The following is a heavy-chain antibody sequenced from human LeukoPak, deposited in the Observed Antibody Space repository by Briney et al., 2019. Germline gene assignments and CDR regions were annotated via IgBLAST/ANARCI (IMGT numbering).Heavy chain of an antibody. Sequence: GGSLRLSCAASGFTFSSYAMSWVRQAPGKGPEWVSAISGGGDSTFYADAVRGRFTVSRDNSKNTLYLQMNSLRAEDTAVYHCAKDLGLSSGFDYWGQGTLVTVSS. D-gene: IGHD3-16*01. CDR3: AKDLGLSSGFDY. CDR2: ISGGGDST. CDR1: GFTFSSYA. V-gene: IGHV3-23*01. J-gene: IGHJ4*02.